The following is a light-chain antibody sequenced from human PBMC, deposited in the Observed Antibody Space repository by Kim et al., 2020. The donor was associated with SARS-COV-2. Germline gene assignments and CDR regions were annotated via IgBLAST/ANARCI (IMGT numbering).Light chain of an antibody. CDR2: QDN. Sequence: SYELTQPPSVSVSPGQTASITCSGDKLGDKYACWYQQKPDQSPVLVIYQDNKRPSGIPERFSGSNSGNTATLTISGTQAMDEADYYCQAWDSHTVVFGGG. CDR3: QAWDSHTVV. CDR1: KLGDKY. J-gene: IGLJ2*01. V-gene: IGLV3-1*01.